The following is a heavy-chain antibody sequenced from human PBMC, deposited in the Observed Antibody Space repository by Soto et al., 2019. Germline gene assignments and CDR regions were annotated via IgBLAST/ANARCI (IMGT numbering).Heavy chain of an antibody. Sequence: GGSLRLSCAASGFTFSSYAMRWVRQAPGKGLEWVAVISYDGSNKYYADSVKGRFTISRDNSKNTLYLQMNSLRAEDTAVYYCAREGPGTRKFSFDYWGQGTLVTVSS. V-gene: IGHV3-30-3*01. J-gene: IGHJ4*02. CDR3: AREGPGTRKFSFDY. CDR1: GFTFSSYA. D-gene: IGHD2-2*01. CDR2: ISYDGSNK.